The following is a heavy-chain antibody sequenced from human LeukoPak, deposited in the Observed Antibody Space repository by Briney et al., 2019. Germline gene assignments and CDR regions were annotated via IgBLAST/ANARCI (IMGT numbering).Heavy chain of an antibody. CDR1: GYYFTSNW. Sequence: GESLKISFKGSGYYFTSNWIAWVRPMPGKGLEWMGIINPSDSETRYSPSFQGQVTISVDKSISTAYLQWSSLKVSDTAMYYCARHQRTGLERRFDYWGQGTLVTVSS. D-gene: IGHD1-1*01. V-gene: IGHV5-51*01. J-gene: IGHJ4*02. CDR2: INPSDSET. CDR3: ARHQRTGLERRFDY.